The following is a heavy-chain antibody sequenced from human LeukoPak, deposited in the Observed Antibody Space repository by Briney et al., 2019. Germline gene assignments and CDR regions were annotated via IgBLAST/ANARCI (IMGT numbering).Heavy chain of an antibody. CDR1: GFTFTRYA. J-gene: IGHJ2*01. CDR3: AKDRDYGGNSGGYFDL. D-gene: IGHD4-23*01. V-gene: IGHV3-23*01. Sequence: GSLRLSCAASGFTFTRYAMNWVRQAPGKGLEWVSAISGIGGSTYYADSVKGRFTISRDNSKNTMYLQMNSLRAEDTAVYYCAKDRDYGGNSGGYFDLWGRGTLVTVSS. CDR2: ISGIGGST.